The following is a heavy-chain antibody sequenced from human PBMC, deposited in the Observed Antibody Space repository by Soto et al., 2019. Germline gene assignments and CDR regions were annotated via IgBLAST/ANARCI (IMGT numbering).Heavy chain of an antibody. V-gene: IGHV3-48*01. CDR1: GFTFSSYS. CDR2: IGSSRGTK. J-gene: IGHJ6*03. CDR3: AREYYYYYMDV. Sequence: GGSLRLSCAASGFTFSSYSMNWVRQAPGKGLEWLSYIGSSRGTKYYADSVKGRFTISRDNAKNSLYLQMNSLRAEDTAVYYCAREYYYYYMDVWGKGTTVTVSS.